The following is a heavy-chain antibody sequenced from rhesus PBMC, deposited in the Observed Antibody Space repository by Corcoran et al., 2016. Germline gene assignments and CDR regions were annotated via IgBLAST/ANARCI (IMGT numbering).Heavy chain of an antibody. CDR2: IILLVGIT. J-gene: IGHJ4*01. CDR3: ARGLYCTGSGCSDEADY. CDR1: GFTFGSYA. D-gene: IGHD2-21*01. Sequence: QVQLVQSGAEVKKPGASVKVSCKASGFTFGSYAISWVRQAPGQGLEWMGVIILLVGITNYAEKFQGRVTITADTSTSTAYMELSSLRSEDTAVYYCARGLYCTGSGCSDEADYWGQGVLVTVSS. V-gene: IGHV1-198*02.